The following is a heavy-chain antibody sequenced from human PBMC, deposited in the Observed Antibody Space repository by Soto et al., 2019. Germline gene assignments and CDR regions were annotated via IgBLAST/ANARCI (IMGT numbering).Heavy chain of an antibody. CDR2: ISHDGSNK. J-gene: IGHJ4*02. D-gene: IGHD6-19*01. Sequence: QVQLVESGGGVVQPGRSLRLSCAASGFSFSSCAMHWVRQAPGKGLEWVAVISHDGSNKYYADSVKGRFTISRDNSINTLYLQMNSLRAEDTAVNYCARVSIAVAGIAYYFDYWGQGTLVTVSS. CDR1: GFSFSSCA. V-gene: IGHV3-30-3*01. CDR3: ARVSIAVAGIAYYFDY.